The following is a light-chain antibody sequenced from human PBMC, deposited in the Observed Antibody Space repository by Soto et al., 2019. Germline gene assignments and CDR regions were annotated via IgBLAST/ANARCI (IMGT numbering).Light chain of an antibody. V-gene: IGLV2-8*01. CDR3: SSYAGSDVFV. CDR1: SSDVGAYNY. CDR2: EVS. J-gene: IGLJ1*01. Sequence: LTQPASVSGSPGQSITISCTGTSSDVGAYNYVAWYQQHPGKVPKLMIYEVSKRPSGVPDRFSGSKSGNTASLTVSGLQADDEADYYCSSYAGSDVFVFGTGTKVTVL.